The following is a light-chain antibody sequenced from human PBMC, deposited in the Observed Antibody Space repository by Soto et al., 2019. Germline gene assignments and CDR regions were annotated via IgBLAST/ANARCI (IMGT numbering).Light chain of an antibody. V-gene: IGLV2-8*01. CDR2: VVT. J-gene: IGLJ1*01. CDR3: SSYAGSNNYV. Sequence: QSVLTQPPSASGSPGRSVTISCTGTSSDVGGYNYVSWYQQHPGKAPQLIIYVVTQRPSGVPDRFSGSKSGNTASLTVSGLQAEDEGDYYCSSYAGSNNYVFGTGTKVTVL. CDR1: SSDVGGYNY.